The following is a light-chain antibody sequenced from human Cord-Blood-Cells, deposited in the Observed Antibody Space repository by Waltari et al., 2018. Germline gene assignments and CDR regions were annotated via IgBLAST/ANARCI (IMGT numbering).Light chain of an antibody. CDR3: QSYDSSLSGSV. J-gene: IGLJ2*01. CDR1: SSNIGAGYD. CDR2: GNS. Sequence: QSVLTQPPSVPGAPGPRVTISCTGSSSNIGAGYDVPWYQQLPGTAPKLLIYGNSNRPSGVPDRFSGSKSGTSASLAITGLQAEDEADYYCQSYDSSLSGSVFGGGTKLTVL. V-gene: IGLV1-40*01.